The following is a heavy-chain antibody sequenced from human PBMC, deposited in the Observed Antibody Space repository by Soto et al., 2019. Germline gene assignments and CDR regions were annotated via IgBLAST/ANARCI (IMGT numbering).Heavy chain of an antibody. CDR2: VYTSETT. J-gene: IGHJ6*02. CDR3: AGNIAAAGRRYYGMDV. CDR1: GGSMSGYY. Sequence: QVQLQESGPGLVKPSETLSLTCTVSGGSMSGYYWSWIRQSAGKGLEWIGRVYTSETTYYNPSLKSPVTMSLDTSKNQFSLNLYSLTAADTAVYYCAGNIAAAGRRYYGMDVWGQGTTVTVSS. V-gene: IGHV4-4*07. D-gene: IGHD6-13*01.